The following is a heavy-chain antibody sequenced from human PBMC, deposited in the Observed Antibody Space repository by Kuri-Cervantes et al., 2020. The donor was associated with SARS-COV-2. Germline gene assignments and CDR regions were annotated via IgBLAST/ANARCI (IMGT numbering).Heavy chain of an antibody. CDR2: MNPNSGNT. J-gene: IGHJ4*02. CDR3: ARDQGYQLLFSLDY. D-gene: IGHD2-2*01. Sequence: ASVKVSCKASGYTFTSYDINWVRQATGQGLEWMVWMNPNSGNTGYAQKFQGRVTMTRNTSISTAYMELSSLRSEDTAVYYCARDQGYQLLFSLDYWGQGTLVTVSS. V-gene: IGHV1-8*02. CDR1: GYTFTSYD.